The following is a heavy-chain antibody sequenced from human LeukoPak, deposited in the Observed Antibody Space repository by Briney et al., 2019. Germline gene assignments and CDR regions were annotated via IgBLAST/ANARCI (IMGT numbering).Heavy chain of an antibody. J-gene: IGHJ4*02. Sequence: PSETLSLTCAVSGGSISTYYWSWIRRPPGKGLEWIGYIFYSGSTNYNPSLKSRVTISVDTSKNQFSLKLSSVTAADTAVYYCARVIVGARRGLFDYWGQGTLVTVSS. CDR1: GGSISTYY. CDR3: ARVIVGARRGLFDY. CDR2: IFYSGST. V-gene: IGHV4-59*01. D-gene: IGHD1-26*01.